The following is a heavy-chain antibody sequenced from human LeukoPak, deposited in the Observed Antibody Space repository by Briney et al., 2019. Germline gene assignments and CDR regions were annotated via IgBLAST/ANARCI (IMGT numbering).Heavy chain of an antibody. D-gene: IGHD3-10*01. CDR3: ATGSAQYYFDS. CDR2: ISGSGTNT. J-gene: IGHJ4*02. V-gene: IGHV3-23*01. Sequence: PGGSLRLSCAASGFTFSSYAMNWVRQAPGKGLEWVSGISGSGTNTYYIDSVKGRFTVSRDNSKNTLYLQMISLRAADTAVYYCATGSAQYYFDSWGQGTLVTVSS. CDR1: GFTFSSYA.